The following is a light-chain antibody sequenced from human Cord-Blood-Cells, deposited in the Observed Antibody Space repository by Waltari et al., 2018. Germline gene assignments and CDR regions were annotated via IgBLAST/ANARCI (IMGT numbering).Light chain of an antibody. J-gene: IGKJ5*01. V-gene: IGKV3-11*01. CDR1: QSVSSY. Sequence: EIVLTQSPATLSLSPGERATLACRASQSVSSYLAWYQQKPGQAPRRLIYDASNRATGIPARFRGSGSGTDFTLIISSLEPEDFAVYYCQQRSNWPTFGQGTRLEIK. CDR2: DAS. CDR3: QQRSNWPT.